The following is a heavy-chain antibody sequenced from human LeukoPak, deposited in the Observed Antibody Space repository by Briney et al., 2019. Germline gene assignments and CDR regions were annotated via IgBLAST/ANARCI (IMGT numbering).Heavy chain of an antibody. V-gene: IGHV3-7*01. J-gene: IGHJ4*02. Sequence: PGGSLRLSCAASGFTFSSYWMSWVRQAPGKGLEWVANIKQDGSEKYYVDSVKGRFTISRDNAKTSLYLQMNSLRAEGTAVYYCARLTTVTTYYFDCWGQGALVTVSS. D-gene: IGHD4-17*01. CDR1: GFTFSSYW. CDR3: ARLTTVTTYYFDC. CDR2: IKQDGSEK.